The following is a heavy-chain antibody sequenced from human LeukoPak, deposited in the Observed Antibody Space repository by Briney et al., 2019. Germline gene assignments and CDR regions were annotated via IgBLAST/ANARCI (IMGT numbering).Heavy chain of an antibody. D-gene: IGHD5-18*01. CDR2: SYYSGST. CDR1: GPSISSYY. Sequence: SETLSLICTVSGPSISSYYWSWIRQPPGKGLEWIGYSYYSGSTSYNPSLKSRVTISVDTSKNQFSLKLSSVTAADTAVYYCARLLDSYDYYYYYYMDVWGKGTTVTVSS. V-gene: IGHV4-59*01. CDR3: ARLLDSYDYYYYYYMDV. J-gene: IGHJ6*03.